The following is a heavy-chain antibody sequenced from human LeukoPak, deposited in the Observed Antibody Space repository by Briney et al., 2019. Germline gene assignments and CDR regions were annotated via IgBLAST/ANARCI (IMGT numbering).Heavy chain of an antibody. Sequence: ASVKVSCKASGYTFTKYLIHWVRQAPGQGLEWMGTINPQGDITNYAQRFQGRITLTEDTSTSTVYMELSSLTSEDTAVYYCARPSYCVADNCGYWLDPWGPGTLVTVSS. J-gene: IGHJ5*02. CDR1: GYTFTKYL. V-gene: IGHV1-46*01. CDR2: INPQGDIT. D-gene: IGHD2-21*01. CDR3: ARPSYCVADNCGYWLDP.